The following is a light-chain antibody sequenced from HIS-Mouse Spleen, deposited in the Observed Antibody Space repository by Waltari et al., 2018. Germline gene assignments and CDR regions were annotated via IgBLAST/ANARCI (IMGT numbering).Light chain of an antibody. CDR1: RRDVWSYNL. J-gene: IGLJ3*02. CDR3: CSYAGSSTWV. V-gene: IGLV2-23*01. Sequence: QSALTQPASVSGSPGQSITISCTGPRRDVWSYNLVSWYQQHPGKAPKLMIYEGSKRPSGVSNRFSGSKSGNTASLTISGLQAEDEADYYCCSYAGSSTWVFGGGTKLTVL. CDR2: EGS.